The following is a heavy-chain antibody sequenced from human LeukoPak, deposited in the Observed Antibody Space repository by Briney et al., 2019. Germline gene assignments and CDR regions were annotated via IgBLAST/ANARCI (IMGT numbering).Heavy chain of an antibody. CDR3: ARGGYCSGGSCYFWFDP. V-gene: IGHV1-18*01. CDR1: GYMFTTYG. Sequence: ASVKVSCKASGYMFTTYGISWVRQAPGQGLEWMGWISVYNGNTNYAQKIQGRVTMTTDTSTSTAYMELRSLRSDDTAVYYCARGGYCSGGSCYFWFDPWGQGTLVTVSS. J-gene: IGHJ5*02. D-gene: IGHD2-15*01. CDR2: ISVYNGNT.